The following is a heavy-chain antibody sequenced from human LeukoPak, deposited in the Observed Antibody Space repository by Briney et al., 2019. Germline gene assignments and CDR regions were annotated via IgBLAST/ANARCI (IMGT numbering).Heavy chain of an antibody. J-gene: IGHJ6*02. CDR1: GGPISPYY. V-gene: IGHV4-4*07. Sequence: PSETLSLTCIVSGGPISPYYWSWIRQPAGKGLEWIGRIYSTGSTNYNPSFKSRVTMSVDTSKNQFSLKVSSVTAADTAVYYCARAAGAYALDMWGQGITVTVSS. CDR2: IYSTGST. D-gene: IGHD7-27*01. CDR3: ARAAGAYALDM.